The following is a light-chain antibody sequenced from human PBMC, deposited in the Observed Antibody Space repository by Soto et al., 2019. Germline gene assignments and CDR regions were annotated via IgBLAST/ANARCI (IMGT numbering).Light chain of an antibody. J-gene: IGKJ3*01. CDR2: GAS. V-gene: IGKV1-39*01. CDR3: HRSYS. Sequence: DIQMTQSPSSLSASVGDRVTITCRAGQSISKFVNWYQQKPGKAPKLLIYGASNLQSGVPSRFSGSGSGTDFTLTITSLQPEDFATYYCHRSYSFGPGTKVDIK. CDR1: QSISKF.